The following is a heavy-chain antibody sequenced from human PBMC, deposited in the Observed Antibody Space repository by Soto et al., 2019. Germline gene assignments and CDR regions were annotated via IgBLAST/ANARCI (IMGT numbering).Heavy chain of an antibody. D-gene: IGHD1-1*01. CDR2: ISYDGGNK. J-gene: IGHJ4*02. Sequence: GGSLRLSCAASGFTFSSYGMHWVRQAPGKGLEWVAVISYDGGNKYYADSVKGRFTISRDNSKNTLYLQMNSLRAEDTAVYYCAKVPIQLEDLFDYSGQGTLVTVSS. V-gene: IGHV3-30*18. CDR1: GFTFSSYG. CDR3: AKVPIQLEDLFDY.